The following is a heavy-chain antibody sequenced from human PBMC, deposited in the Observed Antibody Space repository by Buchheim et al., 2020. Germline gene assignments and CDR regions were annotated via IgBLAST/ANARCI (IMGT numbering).Heavy chain of an antibody. CDR2: INGRGDNT. CDR3: AKVGSSAYFFES. Sequence: EVGLLESGGSLAQPGGSLILSCAASGFTFTSYLMMWVRQGPGKGLECVSTINGRGDNTYYADSVKGRFIISRETSRNKIYCRMDSLRVEDTAIYYCAKVGSSAYFFESWGRGTL. V-gene: IGHV3-23*01. J-gene: IGHJ4*02. CDR1: GFTFTSYL.